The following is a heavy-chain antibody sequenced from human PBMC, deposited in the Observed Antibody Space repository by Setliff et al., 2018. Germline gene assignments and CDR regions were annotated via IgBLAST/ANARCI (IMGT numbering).Heavy chain of an antibody. CDR1: GGSISSGGYY. J-gene: IGHJ3*02. V-gene: IGHV4-31*03. CDR3: ARDPLTTNRRRAFDI. Sequence: SETLSLTCTVSGGSISSGGYYWSWIRQHPGMGLEWIGYIYYSGSTYYNPSLKGRVTISVDTSKNQFSLKLSSVTAADTAVYYCARDPLTTNRRRAFDIWGQGTMVTVS. CDR2: IYYSGST. D-gene: IGHD4-17*01.